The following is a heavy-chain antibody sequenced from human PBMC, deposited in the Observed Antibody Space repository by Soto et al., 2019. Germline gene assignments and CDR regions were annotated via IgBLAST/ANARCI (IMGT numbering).Heavy chain of an antibody. J-gene: IGHJ6*02. CDR1: EFTFSSYT. CDR3: ARAPRYNAFWSDMDV. V-gene: IGHV3-30-3*01. D-gene: IGHD3-3*01. Sequence: SLRLSCEASEFTFSSYTMHWVRQAPGKGLEWVAIISYDGSNKYYADFVKGRFTISRDNSKNTLYLQMNSLRPEDTALYFCARAPRYNAFWSDMDVWGQGTTVTVSS. CDR2: ISYDGSNK.